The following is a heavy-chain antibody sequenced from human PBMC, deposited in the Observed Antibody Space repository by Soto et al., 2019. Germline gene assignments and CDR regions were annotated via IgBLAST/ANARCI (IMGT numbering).Heavy chain of an antibody. CDR2: IIPIFGTA. J-gene: IGHJ3*02. D-gene: IGHD3-22*01. V-gene: IGHV1-69*01. Sequence: QVQLVQYGAEVKKPGSSVKVSCKASGGTFSSYAISWVRQAPGQGLEWMGGIIPIFGTANYAQKFQGRVTITADESTSTDYMELSSLRYEDTAVYYCAGGYYYDSSGKPRGAFDIWGQGTMVTVSS. CDR1: GGTFSSYA. CDR3: AGGYYYDSSGKPRGAFDI.